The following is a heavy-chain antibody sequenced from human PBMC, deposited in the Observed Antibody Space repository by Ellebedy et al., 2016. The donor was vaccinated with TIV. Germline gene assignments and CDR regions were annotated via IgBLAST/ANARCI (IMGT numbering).Heavy chain of an antibody. CDR3: AGFDYGGNSGGVDY. Sequence: SETLSLTCAVSGGSISSSNWWSWVRQPPGKGLGWIGEIYHSGSTNYNPSLKSRVTISVDKSKNQFSLKLSSVTAADTAVYYCAGFDYGGNSGGVDYWGQGTLVTVSS. V-gene: IGHV4-4*02. CDR2: IYHSGST. D-gene: IGHD4-23*01. J-gene: IGHJ4*02. CDR1: GGSISSSNW.